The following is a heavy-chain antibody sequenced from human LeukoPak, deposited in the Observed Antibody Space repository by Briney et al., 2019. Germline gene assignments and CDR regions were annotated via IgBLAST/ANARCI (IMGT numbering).Heavy chain of an antibody. Sequence: GESLQISCKGSGYSFTSYWIGWVRPMPGKGLEWMGIIYPGDSDTRYSPSFQGQVTISADKSISTAYLQRSSLKASDTAMYYCARKDCSSTSCYGKKNWFDPWGQGTLVTVSS. V-gene: IGHV5-51*01. CDR2: IYPGDSDT. CDR1: GYSFTSYW. J-gene: IGHJ5*02. D-gene: IGHD2-2*01. CDR3: ARKDCSSTSCYGKKNWFDP.